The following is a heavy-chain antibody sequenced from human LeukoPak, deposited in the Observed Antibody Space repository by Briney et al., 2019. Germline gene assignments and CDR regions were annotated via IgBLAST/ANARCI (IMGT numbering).Heavy chain of an antibody. CDR3: ARVPGYSGYFYGMDV. CDR1: RFTFSSDW. D-gene: IGHD5-12*01. Sequence: GGSLRLSCAASRFTFSSDWMHWVRQAPGKGLVWVSRINDDGRNIGYADSVKGRFTISRDNAKNTLYLQMNSLRAEDTAVYYCARVPGYSGYFYGMDVWGQGTTVTVSS. J-gene: IGHJ6*02. CDR2: INDDGRNI. V-gene: IGHV3-74*01.